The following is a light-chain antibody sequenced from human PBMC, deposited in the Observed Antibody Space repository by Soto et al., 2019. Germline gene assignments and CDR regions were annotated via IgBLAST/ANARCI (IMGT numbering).Light chain of an antibody. CDR1: QSVSGN. J-gene: IGKJ4*01. V-gene: IGKV3-15*01. CDR2: GSS. CDR3: QQYNNWPPLT. Sequence: EIVMTQSPATLPVSPGERATLSCRASQSVSGNLAWYQQKPGQAPRLLIYGSSTKATGIPARFSGSGSGTEFNLTISSLQSEDFAVYYCQQYNNWPPLTFGGGTKVEIK.